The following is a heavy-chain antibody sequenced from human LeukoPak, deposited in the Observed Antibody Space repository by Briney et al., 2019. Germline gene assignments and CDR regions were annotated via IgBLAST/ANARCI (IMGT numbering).Heavy chain of an antibody. CDR3: AKGYGFTNWFDP. D-gene: IGHD3-10*01. J-gene: IGHJ5*02. V-gene: IGHV3-30*02. CDR2: IRYDGSNK. CDR1: GFTFSSYG. Sequence: DPGGSLRLSCAASGFTFSSYGMHWVRQAPGKGLEWVAFIRYDGSNKYYADSVKGRFTISRDNSKNTLYLQMNSLRAEDTAVYYCAKGYGFTNWFDPWGQGTRVTVSS.